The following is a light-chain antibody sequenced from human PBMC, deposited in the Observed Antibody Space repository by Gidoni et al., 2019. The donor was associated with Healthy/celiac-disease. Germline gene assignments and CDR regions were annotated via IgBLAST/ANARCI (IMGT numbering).Light chain of an antibody. CDR3: QQSYSTPYT. CDR2: AAS. J-gene: IGKJ2*01. V-gene: IGKV1-39*01. Sequence: DIQMTQSPSSLSASVGDRVTITCRASQSISSYLNWYQQKPGKATKLLIYAASSLQSGVPSRFSGSGSRTDFTITISSLQPEDFATYYCQQSYSTPYTFGQGTKLEIK. CDR1: QSISSY.